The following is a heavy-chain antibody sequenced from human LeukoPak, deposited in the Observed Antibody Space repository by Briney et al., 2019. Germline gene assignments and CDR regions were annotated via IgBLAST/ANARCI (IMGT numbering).Heavy chain of an antibody. Sequence: LVKVSCKASGGTFSSYAISWVRQAPGQGLEWMGGIIPIFGTANYAQKFQGRVTITADESTSTAYMELSSLRSEDTAVYYCARDRNYNCGGDCYTFDYWGQGTLVTVSS. J-gene: IGHJ4*02. D-gene: IGHD2-21*01. CDR2: IIPIFGTA. CDR3: ARDRNYNCGGDCYTFDY. CDR1: GGTFSSYA. V-gene: IGHV1-69*01.